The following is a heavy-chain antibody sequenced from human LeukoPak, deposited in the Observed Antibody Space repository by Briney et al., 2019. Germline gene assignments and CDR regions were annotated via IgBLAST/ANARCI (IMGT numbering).Heavy chain of an antibody. CDR1: GYTFTGYY. CDR3: ARVTLIVGATPGAFDI. Sequence: GASVKVSCKASGYTFTGYYMHWVRQAPGQGLEWMGWINPNSGGTNYAQKFQGRVTMTRDTSISTAYMELSRLRSDDTAVYYCARVTLIVGATPGAFDIWGQGTMVTVSS. CDR2: INPNSGGT. V-gene: IGHV1-2*02. J-gene: IGHJ3*02. D-gene: IGHD1-26*01.